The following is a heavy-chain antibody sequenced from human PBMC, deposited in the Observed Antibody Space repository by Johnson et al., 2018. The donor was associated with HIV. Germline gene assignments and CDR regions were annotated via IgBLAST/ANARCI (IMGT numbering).Heavy chain of an antibody. V-gene: IGHV3-7*01. CDR1: GFTFTNYW. CDR2: INQDGSEK. J-gene: IGHJ3*02. Sequence: VQLVESGGGLVEPGGSLRLSCAASGFTFTNYWMSWVRQVPGKGLEWMANINQDGSEKYYVGSLEGRFTISRDNSKNTLYLQMNSLRAEDTAVYYCARDPHIVVVTIIDTTMNAFDIWGQGTMVTVSS. D-gene: IGHD2-21*02. CDR3: ARDPHIVVVTIIDTTMNAFDI.